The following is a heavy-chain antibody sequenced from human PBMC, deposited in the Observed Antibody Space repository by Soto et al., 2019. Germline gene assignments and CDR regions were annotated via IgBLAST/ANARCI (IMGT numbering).Heavy chain of an antibody. J-gene: IGHJ4*02. CDR2: ITADNGDT. CDR3: ARRPLGSAIGIGDY. V-gene: IGHV1-18*01. Sequence: QIQLVQSGAEVKKPGASVKVSCRASGYTFNMYGITWVRQAPGQGLEWMGWITADNGDTKFAQKLQGRVSMNIDTSTTTGYMELRDLTSDDTALYYCARRPLGSAIGIGDYWGQGTLVTVSS. D-gene: IGHD7-27*01. CDR1: GYTFNMYG.